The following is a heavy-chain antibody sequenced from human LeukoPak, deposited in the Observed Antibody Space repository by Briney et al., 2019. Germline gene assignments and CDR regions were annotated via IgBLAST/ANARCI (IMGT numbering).Heavy chain of an antibody. V-gene: IGHV4-30-4*01. CDR2: IYYSGST. J-gene: IGHJ4*02. D-gene: IGHD6-13*01. CDR1: GGSLSSGDYY. CDR3: ARDEGSSLNY. Sequence: PSETLSLTCTVSGGSLSSGDYYWSWIRQPPGTGLEWIGYIYYSGSTYYNPSLKSRVTISVDTSKNQFSLKLSSVTAADTAVYYCARDEGSSLNYWGQGTLVTVSS.